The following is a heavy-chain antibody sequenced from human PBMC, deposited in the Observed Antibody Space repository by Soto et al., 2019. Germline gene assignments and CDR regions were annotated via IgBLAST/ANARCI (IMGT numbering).Heavy chain of an antibody. J-gene: IGHJ3*02. CDR1: GGSISSDY. D-gene: IGHD3-22*01. Sequence: SETLSLTCTVSGGSISSDYWSWIRQPPGKGLEWVGYVYNNGGTKYNPSLKSRVTISVDTSNNQFSLKLTSVTAADTAVYYCARGYYYDTSGYYPAFDIWGRGTMVTVSS. CDR2: VYNNGGT. V-gene: IGHV4-59*01. CDR3: ARGYYYDTSGYYPAFDI.